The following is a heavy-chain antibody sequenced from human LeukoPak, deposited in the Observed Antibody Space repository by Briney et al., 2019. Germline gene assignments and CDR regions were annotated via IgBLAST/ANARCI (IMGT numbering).Heavy chain of an antibody. CDR2: ISSSGSTI. Sequence: GGSLRLSCAASGFTFSDYYMSWIRQAPGKGLEWVSYISSSGSTIYYADSVKGRFTISRDNSKNTLYLQMNSLRAEDTAVYYCAKEDGSYYAMGAFDIWGQGTMVTVSS. CDR1: GFTFSDYY. J-gene: IGHJ3*02. V-gene: IGHV3-11*01. CDR3: AKEDGSYYAMGAFDI. D-gene: IGHD1-26*01.